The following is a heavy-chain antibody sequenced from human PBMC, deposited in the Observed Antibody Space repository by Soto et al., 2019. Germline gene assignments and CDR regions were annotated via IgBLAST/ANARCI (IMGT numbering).Heavy chain of an antibody. CDR1: GFTFSSYE. CDR3: ARDPAIYSGKFDYGLDV. J-gene: IGHJ6*02. CDR2: IGTSGKTI. D-gene: IGHD4-4*01. V-gene: IGHV3-48*03. Sequence: GGSLRLSCAVSGFTFSSYEMNWVRQAPGKGLEWVSYIGTSGKTIYYADSVRGRFTISRDNAKNSLYLQMNSLRAEDTAVYFCARDPAIYSGKFDYGLDVRGRGTTVTVSS.